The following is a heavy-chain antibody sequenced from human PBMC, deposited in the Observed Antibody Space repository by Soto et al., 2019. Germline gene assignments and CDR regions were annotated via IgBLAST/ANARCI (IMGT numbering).Heavy chain of an antibody. CDR3: ARAPNGPITMVRGVIAHYYGMDV. D-gene: IGHD3-10*01. Sequence: SETLSLTCTVSGGSISSYDWSWIRQPPGKGLEWIGYIYYSGSTNYNPSLKSRVTISVDTSKNQFSLKLSSVTAADTAVYYCARAPNGPITMVRGVIAHYYGMDVWGQRTTVTVSS. CDR2: IYYSGST. CDR1: GGSISSYD. V-gene: IGHV4-59*01. J-gene: IGHJ6*02.